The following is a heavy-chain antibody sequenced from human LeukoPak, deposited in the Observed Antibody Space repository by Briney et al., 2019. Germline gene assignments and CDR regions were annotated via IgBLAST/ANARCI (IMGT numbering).Heavy chain of an antibody. CDR2: IWYDGSNK. J-gene: IGHJ4*02. CDR3: ARDGSGSYYGGPSAYFDY. CDR1: GFTFSSYG. Sequence: PGGSLRLSCAASGFTFSSYGMHWVRQAPGQGLEWVAVIWYDGSNKYYADSVKGRFTTSRDNSKNTLYLQMNSLRVEDTAVYYCARDGSGSYYGGPSAYFDYWGQGTLVTVSS. D-gene: IGHD1-26*01. V-gene: IGHV3-33*01.